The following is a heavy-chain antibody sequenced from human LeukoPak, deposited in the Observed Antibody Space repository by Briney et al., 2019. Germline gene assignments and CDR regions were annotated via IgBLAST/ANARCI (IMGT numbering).Heavy chain of an antibody. V-gene: IGHV1-18*01. CDR3: ASTPYYYYYMDV. J-gene: IGHJ6*03. Sequence: ASVKVSCKASGYTFTSYGISWVRQAPGQGLEWMGWISAYNGNTNYAQKLQGRVTMTTDTSTSTAYMELRSLRSDDTAVFYCASTPYYYYYMDVWGKGTTVTVSS. CDR1: GYTFTSYG. CDR2: ISAYNGNT.